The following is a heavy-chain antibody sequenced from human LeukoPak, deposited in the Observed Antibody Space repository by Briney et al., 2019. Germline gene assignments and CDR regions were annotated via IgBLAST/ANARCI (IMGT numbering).Heavy chain of an antibody. Sequence: ASVKVSCKTSGYSFNDYYIHWVRQAPGQGLEWMGIINPSGGSTSYAQKFQGRVTMTRDTSTSTVYVELSSLRSEDTAVYYCAREGSIAAALGYWGQGTLVTVSS. CDR3: AREGSIAAALGY. V-gene: IGHV1-46*02. D-gene: IGHD6-13*01. J-gene: IGHJ4*02. CDR1: GYSFNDYY. CDR2: INPSGGST.